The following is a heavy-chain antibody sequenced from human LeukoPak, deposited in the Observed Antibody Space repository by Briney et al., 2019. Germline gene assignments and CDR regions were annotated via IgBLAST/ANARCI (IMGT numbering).Heavy chain of an antibody. CDR3: ANNLGGVYGDYVV. J-gene: IGHJ4*02. V-gene: IGHV3-21*01. CDR1: GFTFSSYE. CDR2: ISSSSSYI. Sequence: SGGSLRLSCAASGFTFSSYEMNWVRQAPGKGLEWVSSISSSSSYIYYADSVKGRFTISRDNAKNSLYLQMNSLRAEDTAVYYCANNLGGVYGDYVVWGQGTLVTVSS. D-gene: IGHD4-17*01.